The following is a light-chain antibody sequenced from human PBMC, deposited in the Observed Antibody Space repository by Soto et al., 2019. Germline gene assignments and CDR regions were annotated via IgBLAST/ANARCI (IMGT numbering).Light chain of an antibody. J-gene: IGKJ1*01. Sequence: ESVLTQSPPTLSVSPGERATLACSAIQSVSSYLAWYQQKPGQAPRLLIYDASNRATGIPARFSGSGSGTDFTLTISSLEPEDFAVYYCQQRSNWPPTWTFGQGTKVDIK. CDR2: DAS. CDR3: QQRSNWPPTWT. CDR1: QSVSSY. V-gene: IGKV3-11*01.